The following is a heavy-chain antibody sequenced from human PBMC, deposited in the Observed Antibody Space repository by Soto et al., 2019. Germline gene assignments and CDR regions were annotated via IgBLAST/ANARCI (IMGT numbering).Heavy chain of an antibody. V-gene: IGHV5-51*01. CDR3: ASSAGDIVVVPAALDAFDI. CDR1: GYSFTSYW. Sequence: PGESLKISCKGSGYSFTSYWIGWVRQMPGKGLEWMGIIYPGDSDTRYSPSFQGQVTISADKSISTAYLQWSSLKASDTAMYYCASSAGDIVVVPAALDAFDIWGQGTMVTVSS. CDR2: IYPGDSDT. D-gene: IGHD2-2*01. J-gene: IGHJ3*02.